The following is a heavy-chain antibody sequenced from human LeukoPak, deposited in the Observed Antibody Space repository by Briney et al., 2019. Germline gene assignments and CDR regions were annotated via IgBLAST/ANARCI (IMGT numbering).Heavy chain of an antibody. J-gene: IGHJ4*02. Sequence: GGSLRLSCAASGFTFSSYWMSWVRQAPGKGLEWVANIKQDGSEKYYVDSVKGRFTISRDNAKNSLYLQVNSLRAEDTAVYYCARDPESSGWYKRFDYWGQGTLVIVSS. CDR1: GFTFSSYW. D-gene: IGHD6-19*01. V-gene: IGHV3-7*03. CDR2: IKQDGSEK. CDR3: ARDPESSGWYKRFDY.